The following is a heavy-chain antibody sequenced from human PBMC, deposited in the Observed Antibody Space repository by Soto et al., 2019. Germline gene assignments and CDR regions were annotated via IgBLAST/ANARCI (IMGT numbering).Heavy chain of an antibody. J-gene: IGHJ4*02. CDR1: GFTFSSYA. V-gene: IGHV3-64*04. CDR2: VSSNGGSP. D-gene: IGHD3-22*01. CDR3: ARWNYDTTGYYKGALDY. Sequence: HPGGSLRLSCSASGFTFSSYAMHWVRQVAGRGLEYVSGVSSNGGSPYYADSVKGRFTISRDNAKNSLYLQMNSLRAEDTAVYYCARWNYDTTGYYKGALDYWGQGTLVTVSS.